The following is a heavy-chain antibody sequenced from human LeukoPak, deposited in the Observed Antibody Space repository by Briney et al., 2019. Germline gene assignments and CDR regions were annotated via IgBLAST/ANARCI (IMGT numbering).Heavy chain of an antibody. D-gene: IGHD3-10*02. CDR3: AELGITMIGGV. Sequence: GRSLRLSCAAAGFTFSSYEMNWVRQAPGKGLEWVSYISSSGSTIYYADSVKGRFTISRDNAKNSLYLQMNSLRAEDTAVYYCAELGITMIGGVWGKGTTVTISS. CDR1: GFTFSSYE. V-gene: IGHV3-48*03. CDR2: ISSSGSTI. J-gene: IGHJ6*04.